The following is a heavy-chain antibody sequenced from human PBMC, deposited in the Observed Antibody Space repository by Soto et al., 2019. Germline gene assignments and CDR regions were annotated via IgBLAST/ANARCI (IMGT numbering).Heavy chain of an antibody. Sequence: QVQLVQSGAEVKRPGSSVKLSCKASGGTFTYYGISWVRQAPGQGLEWMGGIIPIIGPATYAQKFQGRLTNTADQSTSTTYMELSRLGSEDTALYYCARDLGTTIAGPPRRETYGGLDPWGQGTLVTVSS. V-gene: IGHV1-69*01. CDR2: IIPIIGPA. J-gene: IGHJ5*02. CDR3: ARDLGTTIAGPPRRETYGGLDP. CDR1: GGTFTYYG. D-gene: IGHD3-22*01.